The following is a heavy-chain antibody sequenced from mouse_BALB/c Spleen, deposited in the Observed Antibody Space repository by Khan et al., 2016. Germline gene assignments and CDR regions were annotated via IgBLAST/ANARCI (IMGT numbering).Heavy chain of an antibody. CDR1: GYSITSDYA. Sequence: EVKLEESGPGLVKPSQSLSLTCTVTGYSITSDYAWNWIRQFPGNKLEWMGYISYSGSTSYNPSLKSRISITRDTSKNQFFLPLNSVTTEDTATYYRARYYYGSSYFDYWGQGTTLTVSS. D-gene: IGHD1-1*01. V-gene: IGHV3-2*02. CDR2: ISYSGST. J-gene: IGHJ2*01. CDR3: ARYYYGSSYFDY.